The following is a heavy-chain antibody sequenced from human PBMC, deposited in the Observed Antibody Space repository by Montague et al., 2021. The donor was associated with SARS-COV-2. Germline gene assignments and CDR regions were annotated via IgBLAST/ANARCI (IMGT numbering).Heavy chain of an antibody. CDR3: ARGVYSRVIFVVSHRYYFDY. CDR2: VSHPGSA. Sequence: SETLSLTCAVYTEAFNGYYWTWIRQPPGKGLEWIGEVSHPGSAKYNPSLKSRVTIPVDTYRKQVSLRLTSVTAAATATYYCARGVYSRVIFVVSHRYYFDYWGQGNMVAVSA. D-gene: IGHD3-9*01. CDR1: TEAFNGYY. V-gene: IGHV4-34*01. J-gene: IGHJ4*02.